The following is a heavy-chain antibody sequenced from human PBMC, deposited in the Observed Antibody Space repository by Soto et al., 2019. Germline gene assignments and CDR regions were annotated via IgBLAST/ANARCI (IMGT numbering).Heavy chain of an antibody. V-gene: IGHV1-18*01. CDR1: GYSFTSYG. CDR2: ISPYNGRT. J-gene: IGHJ6*02. D-gene: IGHD5-18*01. CDR3: GRCRTDSYAMDV. Sequence: ASVKVSCKASGYSFTSYGIGWVRQVPGQGPEWMGWISPYNGRTNYAQSVKGRAVMTTDISTNTVYLELRSLRSDDSAIYYCGRCRTDSYAMDVWGQGTTVTVS.